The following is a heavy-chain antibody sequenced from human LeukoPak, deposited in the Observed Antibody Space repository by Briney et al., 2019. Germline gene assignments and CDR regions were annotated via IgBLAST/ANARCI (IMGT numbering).Heavy chain of an antibody. Sequence: PGRYLRLSCAASGFTFSRYGMHWVSQAPGKGLEWVSAISTSGDYIYYTDSVKGRFTISRDNAKNSLYLQMNSPRAEDTGVYYCARQKSPGCFDYWGQGTLVTVSS. CDR1: GFTFSRYG. V-gene: IGHV3-21*01. CDR3: ARQKSPGCFDY. CDR2: ISTSGDYI. J-gene: IGHJ4*02.